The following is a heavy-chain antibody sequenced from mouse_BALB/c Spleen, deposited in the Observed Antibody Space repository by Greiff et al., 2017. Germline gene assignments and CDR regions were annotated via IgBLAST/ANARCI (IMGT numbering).Heavy chain of an antibody. D-gene: IGHD2-4*01. CDR3: ARYDYGAY. CDR1: GYTFTDYY. V-gene: IGHV1-77*01. J-gene: IGHJ3*01. Sequence: VQLQQSGAELARPGASVKLSCKASGYTFTDYYINWVKQRTGQGLEWIGEIYPGSGNTYYNEKFKGKATLTADKSSSTAYMQLSSLTSEDSAVYFCARYDYGAYWGQGTLVTVSA. CDR2: IYPGSGNT.